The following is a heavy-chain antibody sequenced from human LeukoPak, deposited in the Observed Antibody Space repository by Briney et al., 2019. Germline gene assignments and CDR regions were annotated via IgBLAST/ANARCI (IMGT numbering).Heavy chain of an antibody. CDR3: AKPARTDYADY. D-gene: IGHD1-14*01. V-gene: IGHV3-48*03. Sequence: GGSLRLSCAASGFTFSSYEMNWVRQAPGKGLEWVSYISSSGSTIYYADSVKGRFTISRDNAKNSLFLQMNSLRAEDTAVYYCAKPARTDYADYWGQGTLVTVSS. J-gene: IGHJ4*02. CDR2: ISSSGSTI. CDR1: GFTFSSYE.